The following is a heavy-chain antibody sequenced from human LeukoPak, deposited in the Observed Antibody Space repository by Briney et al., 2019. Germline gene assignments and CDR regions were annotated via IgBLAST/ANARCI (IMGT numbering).Heavy chain of an antibody. J-gene: IGHJ5*02. V-gene: IGHV3-48*03. D-gene: IGHD1-26*01. CDR2: INTNSATI. CDR1: GFTFSSYE. CDR3: VRKTVGAQNWFGP. Sequence: GGSLRLSCAASGFTFSSYEMNWFRQAPGKGLEWLSYINTNSATIKYADSVKGRFTISRDNAKNSLYLQMNNLRAEDSAVYYCVRKTVGAQNWFGPWGQGTLVSVSS.